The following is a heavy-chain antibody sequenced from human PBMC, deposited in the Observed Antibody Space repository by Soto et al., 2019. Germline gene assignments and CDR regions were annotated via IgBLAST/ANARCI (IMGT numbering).Heavy chain of an antibody. D-gene: IGHD3-10*01. CDR1: GVSISSGGYS. Sequence: QLQLQESGSGLVKPSQTLSLTCTVSGVSISSGGYSWSWIRQPPGKALEWIGYIYHSGSTYYNPSLKSRVTISVDRSKNQFSLRLSSVTAAYTAVYYCARGARVFIQHWGQATLVPVSS. CDR2: IYHSGST. CDR3: ARGARVFIQH. J-gene: IGHJ1*01. V-gene: IGHV4-30-2*01.